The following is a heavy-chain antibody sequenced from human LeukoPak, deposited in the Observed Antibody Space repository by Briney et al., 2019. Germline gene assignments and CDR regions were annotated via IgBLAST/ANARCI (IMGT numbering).Heavy chain of an antibody. J-gene: IGHJ5*02. CDR1: GYSFTSYW. V-gene: IGHV5-51*01. Sequence: GESLKISCKGSGYSFTSYWIGWVRQMPGKGLEWMGIIYPGDSDTRYSPSFQGQVTISTDKSISTAYLQWSSLKASDTAMYYCARLVGYYGSGSYYTDNWFDPWGQGTLVTVSS. CDR2: IYPGDSDT. CDR3: ARLVGYYGSGSYYTDNWFDP. D-gene: IGHD3-10*01.